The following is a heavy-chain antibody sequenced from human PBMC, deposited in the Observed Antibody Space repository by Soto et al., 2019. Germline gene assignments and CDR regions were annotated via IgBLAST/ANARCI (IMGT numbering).Heavy chain of an antibody. CDR1: GDSVSSNSAA. J-gene: IGHJ6*02. D-gene: IGHD6-13*01. CDR2: TYYRSKWYN. V-gene: IGHV6-1*01. CDR3: ARVAAAAGTSYYYYYGMDV. Sequence: TLSLTCAISGDSVSSNSAAWNWIRQSPSRGLEWLGRTYYRSKWYNDYAVSVKSRITINPDTSKNQFSLQLNSVTPEDTAVYYCARVAAAAGTSYYYYYGMDVWGQGTTVTVSS.